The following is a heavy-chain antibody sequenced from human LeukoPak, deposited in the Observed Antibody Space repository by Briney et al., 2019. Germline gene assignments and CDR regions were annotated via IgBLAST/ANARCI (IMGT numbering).Heavy chain of an antibody. Sequence: PGGSLRLSCAASGFTFSSYAMHWVRQAPGKGLEWVSAISGSGGSTYYADSVMGRFTISRDNSKNTLYLQMNSLRAEDTAVYYCAKLEYSSSWTGGFDYWGQGTLVTVSS. CDR3: AKLEYSSSWTGGFDY. CDR2: ISGSGGST. V-gene: IGHV3-23*01. J-gene: IGHJ4*02. CDR1: GFTFSSYA. D-gene: IGHD6-13*01.